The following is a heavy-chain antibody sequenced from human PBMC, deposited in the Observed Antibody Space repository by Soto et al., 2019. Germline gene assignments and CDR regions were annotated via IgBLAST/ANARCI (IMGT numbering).Heavy chain of an antibody. J-gene: IGHJ4*02. CDR1: AGSISSGGYS. V-gene: IGHV4-30-2*01. CDR3: ARGRGRGREQQGGVDY. Sequence: SETLSLTCAVSAGSISSGGYSWSWIRQPPGKGLEWIGYIYHSGSTYYNPSLKSRVTISVDRSKNQFSLKLSSVTAADTAVYYCARGRGRGREQQGGVDYWGQGTLVTVSS. D-gene: IGHD3-10*01. CDR2: IYHSGST.